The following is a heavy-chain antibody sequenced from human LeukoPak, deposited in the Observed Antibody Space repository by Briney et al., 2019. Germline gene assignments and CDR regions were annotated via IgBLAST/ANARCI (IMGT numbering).Heavy chain of an antibody. CDR1: GYSFTSYW. D-gene: IGHD1-26*01. J-gene: IGHJ3*02. V-gene: IGHV5-51*01. Sequence: GESLKISCKGSGYSFTSYWIGWVRQMPGKGLEWMGIIYPGDSDTRYSPSFQGQVTISADKSISTAYLQWSSLKASDTAMYYCARAPVAYSWTFGPFDIWGQGTMATVSS. CDR3: ARAPVAYSWTFGPFDI. CDR2: IYPGDSDT.